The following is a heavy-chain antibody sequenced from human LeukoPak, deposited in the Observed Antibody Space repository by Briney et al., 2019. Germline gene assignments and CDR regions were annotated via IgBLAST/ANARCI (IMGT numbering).Heavy chain of an antibody. V-gene: IGHV4-59*12. CDR3: ARANLYCSGGSCYSGNYWYFDL. CDR2: IHYSGIT. D-gene: IGHD2-15*01. J-gene: IGHJ2*01. Sequence: SETLSLTCTVSGGSISTYYWSWIRQPPGKGLEWIGYIHYSGITNYNPSLKSRVTISVDRSKNQFSLKLSSVTAADTAVYYCARANLYCSGGSCYSGNYWYFDLWGRGTLVTVSS. CDR1: GGSISTYY.